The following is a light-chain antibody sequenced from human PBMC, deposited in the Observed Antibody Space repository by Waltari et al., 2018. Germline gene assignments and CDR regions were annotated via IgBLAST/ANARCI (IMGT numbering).Light chain of an antibody. CDR3: HSFDSSLSTGVV. CDR1: SSNIGAGHD. CDR2: GNR. Sequence: QSVLTQPPSVSGALGQRVTISCTGTSSNIGAGHDVHWYQQFPGTAPKFLIYGNRNRPSVVPDRVSGSKSDTSASLTITGLQAEDEADYFCHSFDSSLSTGVVFGGGTKVTVL. V-gene: IGLV1-40*01. J-gene: IGLJ2*01.